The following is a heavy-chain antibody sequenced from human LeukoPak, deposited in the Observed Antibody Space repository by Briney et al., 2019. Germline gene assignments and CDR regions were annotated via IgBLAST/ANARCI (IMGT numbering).Heavy chain of an antibody. D-gene: IGHD3-22*01. CDR1: GFTFDDYA. J-gene: IGHJ4*02. V-gene: IGHV3-9*01. CDR3: ARDDYYDSSGYDY. CDR2: ISWNSGSI. Sequence: GRSLRLSCAASGFTFDDYAMHWVRQAPGKGLEWVSGISWNSGSIGYADSVKGRFTISRDNAKNSLYLQMNSLRAEDTAVYYCARDDYYDSSGYDYWGQGTLVTVSS.